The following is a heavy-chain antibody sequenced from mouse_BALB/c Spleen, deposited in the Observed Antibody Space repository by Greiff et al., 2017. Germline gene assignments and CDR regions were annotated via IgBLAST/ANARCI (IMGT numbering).Heavy chain of an antibody. J-gene: IGHJ3*01. V-gene: IGHV5-6*01. Sequence: EVMLVESGGDLVKPGGSLKLSCAASGFTFSSYGMSWVRQTPDKRLEWVATISSGGSYTYYPDSVKGRFTISRDNAKNTLYLQMSSLKSEDTAMYYCARHEDYYGSSGFAYWGQGTLVTVSA. CDR2: ISSGGSYT. CDR1: GFTFSSYG. D-gene: IGHD1-1*01. CDR3: ARHEDYYGSSGFAY.